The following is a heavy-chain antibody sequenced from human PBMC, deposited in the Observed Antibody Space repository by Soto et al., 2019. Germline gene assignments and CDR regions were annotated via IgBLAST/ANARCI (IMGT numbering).Heavy chain of an antibody. J-gene: IGHJ6*03. CDR2: IYYSGST. D-gene: IGHD3-10*01. CDR1: GGSVSSGSYY. Sequence: SETLSLTCTVSGGSVSSGSYYWSWIRQPPGKGLEWIGYIYYSGSTNYNPSLKSRVTISVDTSKNQFSLKLSSVTAADTAVYYCARDENTLIRDSNYYYYMDVWGKGTTVTVSS. CDR3: ARDENTLIRDSNYYYYMDV. V-gene: IGHV4-61*01.